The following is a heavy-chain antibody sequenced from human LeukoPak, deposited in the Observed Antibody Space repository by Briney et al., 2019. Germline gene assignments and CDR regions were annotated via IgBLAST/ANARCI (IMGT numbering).Heavy chain of an antibody. CDR1: GGSFSSYY. V-gene: IGHV4-59*01. CDR2: VYYSGST. J-gene: IGHJ4*02. Sequence: KASETLSLTCNVSGGSFSSYYWTWIRQPPGKGLEWIGNVYYSGSTNYKSSLKSRVSISVDRSKNQFSLELRSVTPADTAVYYCARMQAANTYNHFDYWGQGTLVTVSS. CDR3: ARMQAANTYNHFDY. D-gene: IGHD3-16*01.